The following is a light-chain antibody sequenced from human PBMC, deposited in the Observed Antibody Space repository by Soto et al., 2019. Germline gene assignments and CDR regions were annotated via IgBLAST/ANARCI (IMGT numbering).Light chain of an antibody. J-gene: IGLJ1*01. CDR3: FSYAGNSVYV. V-gene: IGLV2-23*01. CDR2: GGT. CDR1: SSNVGSYNL. Sequence: QSALTQPASVSGSPGQSITISCTGTSSNVGSYNLVSWFQQLPGKVPKLMIYGGTKRPSGVSDRFSGSKSGNTASLTISGLQAEDEADYYCFSYAGNSVYVFGTGTKSPS.